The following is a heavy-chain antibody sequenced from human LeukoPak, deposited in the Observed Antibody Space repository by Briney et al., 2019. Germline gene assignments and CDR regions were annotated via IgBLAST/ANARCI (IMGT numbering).Heavy chain of an antibody. D-gene: IGHD1-26*01. V-gene: IGHV3-23*01. Sequence: GGSLRLSRATSGFTFSSYDMNWVRQAPGKGLDWVAGISDSGGDTDYADSVKGRFTISRDNSKNTLSLQMNSLRVEDTAVYYCAKKSGSGSPSFDYWGQGTLVTVSS. CDR1: GFTFSSYD. CDR3: AKKSGSGSPSFDY. J-gene: IGHJ4*02. CDR2: ISDSGGDT.